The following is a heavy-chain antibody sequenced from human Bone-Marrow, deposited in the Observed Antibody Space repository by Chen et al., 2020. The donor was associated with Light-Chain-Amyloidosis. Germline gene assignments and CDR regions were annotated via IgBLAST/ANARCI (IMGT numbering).Heavy chain of an antibody. Sequence: EVQLVESGGGLVKSGGSLRLSCAASGFRFTGAWMNWVRQAPGQGLEWVGRIKSKDDGETADHAAPVKGRFTMSRDDSRNTVYLQMNSLTTEDTAVYFCTTDWGTRTSYIYVFDLWGQGTMVTVSS. CDR3: TTDWGTRTSYIYVFDL. CDR1: GFRFTGAW. V-gene: IGHV3-15*01. J-gene: IGHJ3*01. CDR2: IKSKDDGETA. D-gene: IGHD1-1*01.